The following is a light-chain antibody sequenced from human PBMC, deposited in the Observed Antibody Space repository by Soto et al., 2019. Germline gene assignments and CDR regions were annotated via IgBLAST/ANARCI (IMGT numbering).Light chain of an antibody. CDR2: AAS. J-gene: IGKJ3*01. CDR1: QSISSY. CDR3: QQSYSTPRA. Sequence: DIQMTQYPSSLSASVGDRVTITCRASQSISSYLNWYQQKPGKAPKLLIYAASSLQSGVPSRFSGSGSGTDFTLTISSLQPEDCATYYFQQSYSTPRAFGPWTKVDIK. V-gene: IGKV1-39*01.